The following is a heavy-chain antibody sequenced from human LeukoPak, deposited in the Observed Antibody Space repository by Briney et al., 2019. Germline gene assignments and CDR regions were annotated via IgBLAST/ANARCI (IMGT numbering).Heavy chain of an antibody. V-gene: IGHV4-30-2*01. CDR3: ARQILTGYYVFDY. Sequence: SQTLSLTCAVSGGSISSGGYSWSWIRQPPGKGLEWIGYIYHSGSTYYNPSLKSRVTISVDRSKNQFSLKLSSVTAADTAVYYCARQILTGYYVFDYWGQGTLVTVSS. J-gene: IGHJ4*02. CDR2: IYHSGST. D-gene: IGHD3-9*01. CDR1: GGSISSGGYS.